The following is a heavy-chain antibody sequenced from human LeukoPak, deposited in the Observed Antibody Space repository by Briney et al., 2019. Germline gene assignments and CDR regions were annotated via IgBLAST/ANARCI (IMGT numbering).Heavy chain of an antibody. J-gene: IGHJ4*02. CDR1: GYTVTSYY. CDR2: IIPIFGTA. CDR3: AAYDSSGGGDY. V-gene: IGHV1-69*13. Sequence: SVKVSCKASGYTVTSYYMHWVRQAPGQGLEWMGGIIPIFGTANYAQKFQGRVTITADESTSTAYMELSSLRSEDTAVYYCAAYDSSGGGDYWGQGTLVTVSS. D-gene: IGHD3-22*01.